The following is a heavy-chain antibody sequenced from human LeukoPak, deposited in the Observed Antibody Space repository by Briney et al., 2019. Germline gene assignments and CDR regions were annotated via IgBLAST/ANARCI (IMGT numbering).Heavy chain of an antibody. J-gene: IGHJ4*02. V-gene: IGHV4-38-2*02. CDR3: ARGYSSSWFDY. CDR2: IYHSGST. Sequence: SETLSLTCTVSGYSISSGYYWGWIRQPPGKGLEWIGSIYHSGSTYYNPSLKSRVTISVDTSKSQFSLKLSSVTAADTAVYYCARGYSSSWFDYWGQGTLVTVSS. CDR1: GYSISSGYY. D-gene: IGHD6-13*01.